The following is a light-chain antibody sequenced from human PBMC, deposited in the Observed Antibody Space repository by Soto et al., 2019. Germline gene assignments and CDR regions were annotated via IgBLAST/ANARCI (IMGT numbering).Light chain of an antibody. Sequence: EIVMTQSPATLSVSPGERVTLSCRASQSVSSNLAWYHQRPGQAPRLLIYDASTRATGIPARFSGSGSGTEFTLTISSLQSEDFAVYYCKQYNKWPPTWTFGQGTKVEIK. CDR2: DAS. V-gene: IGKV3-15*01. CDR3: KQYNKWPPTWT. J-gene: IGKJ1*01. CDR1: QSVSSN.